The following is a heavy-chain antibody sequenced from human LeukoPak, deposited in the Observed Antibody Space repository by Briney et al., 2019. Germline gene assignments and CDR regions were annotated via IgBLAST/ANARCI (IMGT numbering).Heavy chain of an antibody. V-gene: IGHV3-53*01. CDR1: GLIVSSNY. CDR3: ASSRTAASSNWFDP. J-gene: IGHJ5*02. D-gene: IGHD6-13*01. CDR2: IHTNGNT. Sequence: GGSLRLSCAASGLIVSSNYMTWVRQAPGKGLEWVSIIHTNGNTYYADSVKGRFTISRDNSKNTLYLQMNSLRTEDTAVYYCASSRTAASSNWFDPWGQETLVTVSS.